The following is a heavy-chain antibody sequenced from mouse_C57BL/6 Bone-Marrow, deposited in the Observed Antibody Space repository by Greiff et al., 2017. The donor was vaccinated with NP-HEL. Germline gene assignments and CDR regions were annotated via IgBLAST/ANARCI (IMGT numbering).Heavy chain of an antibody. V-gene: IGHV1-82*01. CDR3: ARQRNYGSLFDY. CDR1: GYAFSSSW. J-gene: IGHJ2*01. Sequence: VQLQQSGPELVKPGASVKISCKASGYAFSSSWMNWVKQRPGKGLEWIGRIYPGDGDTNYNGKFKGKATLTADKSSSTAYMQLSSLTSEDSAVYFCARQRNYGSLFDYWGQGTTLTVSS. CDR2: IYPGDGDT. D-gene: IGHD1-1*01.